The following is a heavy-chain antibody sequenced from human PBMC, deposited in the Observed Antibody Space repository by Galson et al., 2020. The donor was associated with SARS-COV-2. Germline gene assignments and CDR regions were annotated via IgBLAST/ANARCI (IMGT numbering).Heavy chain of an antibody. CDR2: ISVSGGST. J-gene: IGHJ5*02. CDR3: TRRPGTSLAGNWFDP. CDR1: GFTFSTSA. D-gene: IGHD6-19*01. V-gene: IGHV3-23*01. Sequence: TGGSLRLSCVAAGFTFSTSAMSWVRQAPGKGLEWVSGISVSGGSTYYVDSVKGRFTISRDNSKNTLHLQMNSLRAEDTAVYYCTRRPGTSLAGNWFDPWGQGTLVIVSS.